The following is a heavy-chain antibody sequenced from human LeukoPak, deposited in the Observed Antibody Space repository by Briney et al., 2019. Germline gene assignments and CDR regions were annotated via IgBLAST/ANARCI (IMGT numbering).Heavy chain of an antibody. D-gene: IGHD6-19*01. Sequence: SETLSLTCTVSGGSISSSSYYWGWIRQPPGKGLEWIGSIYYSGSTYYNPSLKSRVTISVDTSKNQFSLKLSSVTAADTAVYYCARGSSGWVNYWGQGTLVTVSS. CDR3: ARGSSGWVNY. CDR2: IYYSGST. J-gene: IGHJ4*02. CDR1: GGSISSSSYY. V-gene: IGHV4-39*07.